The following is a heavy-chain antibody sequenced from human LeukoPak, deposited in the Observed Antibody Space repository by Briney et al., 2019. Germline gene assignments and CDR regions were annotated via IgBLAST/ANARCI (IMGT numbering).Heavy chain of an antibody. J-gene: IGHJ6*03. Sequence: PSETLSLTCAVSGYSISSGYYWGWIRQPPGKGLEWIGSVYHSGSTYYNPSLKSRVTISVDTSKNQFSLKLSSVTAADTAVYYCARVLGIAAAGTEVGDYYYYYMDVWGKGTTVTVSS. D-gene: IGHD6-13*01. CDR3: ARVLGIAAAGTEVGDYYYYYMDV. CDR2: VYHSGST. CDR1: GYSISSGYY. V-gene: IGHV4-38-2*01.